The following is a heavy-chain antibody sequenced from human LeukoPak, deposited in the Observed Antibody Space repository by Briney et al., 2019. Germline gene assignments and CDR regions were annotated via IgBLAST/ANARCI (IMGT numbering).Heavy chain of an antibody. Sequence: ASVKVSCKASGGTFSSYAISWVRQAPGQGLEWMGIINPSGGGTNYAQTFQGRVTLTRDTSTSTVYMELSSLRSEDTAVYYCARVSGTFGGYGRFDYWGQGTRVTVSS. CDR1: GGTFSSYA. J-gene: IGHJ4*02. V-gene: IGHV1-46*01. CDR2: INPSGGGT. D-gene: IGHD5-12*01. CDR3: ARVSGTFGGYGRFDY.